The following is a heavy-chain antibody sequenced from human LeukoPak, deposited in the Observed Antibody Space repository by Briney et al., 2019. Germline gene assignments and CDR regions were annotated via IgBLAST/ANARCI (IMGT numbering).Heavy chain of an antibody. D-gene: IGHD2-15*01. V-gene: IGHV3-15*01. Sequence: PGGSLRLSCAASGFTFRNAWMSWVRQAPGKGLEWVGRIKSKVDGGTTDYAAPVKGRFTISRDDSKNTLYLQMNSLKTEDTAVYYCTTDLGYCSGGSCYSGAFDIWGQGTMVTVSS. CDR3: TTDLGYCSGGSCYSGAFDI. CDR1: GFTFRNAW. CDR2: IKSKVDGGTT. J-gene: IGHJ3*02.